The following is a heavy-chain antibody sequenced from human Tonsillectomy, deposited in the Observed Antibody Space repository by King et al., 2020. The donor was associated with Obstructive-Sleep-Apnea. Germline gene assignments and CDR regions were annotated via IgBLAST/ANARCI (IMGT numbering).Heavy chain of an antibody. CDR3: TRVGAYSSGWYIKEFDY. CDR2: IRSKAYGGTT. V-gene: IGHV3-49*03. CDR1: GFTFGDYA. J-gene: IGHJ4*02. D-gene: IGHD6-19*01. Sequence: VQLVESGGGLVQPGRSLRLSCTASGFTFGDYAMSWFRQAPGKGLEWVGFIRSKAYGGTTEYAASVKGRFTISRDDSKSIAYLQMNSLKTEDTAVYYCTRVGAYSSGWYIKEFDYWGQGTLVTVSS.